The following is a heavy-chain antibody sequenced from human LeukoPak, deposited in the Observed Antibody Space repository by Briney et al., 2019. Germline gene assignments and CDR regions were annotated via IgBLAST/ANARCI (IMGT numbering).Heavy chain of an antibody. V-gene: IGHV4-31*03. D-gene: IGHD3-10*01. J-gene: IGHJ5*02. CDR1: GGSISRGGYY. CDR3: ALEGITMVRGVITA. CDR2: IYYSGST. Sequence: SDTLSLTCTVSGGSISRGGYYWSWIRQHPGKGLEWIGYIYYSGSTYYNPSLKSRVTISVDTSKNQFSLKLSSVTAADTAVYYCALEGITMVRGVITAWGQGTLVTVSS.